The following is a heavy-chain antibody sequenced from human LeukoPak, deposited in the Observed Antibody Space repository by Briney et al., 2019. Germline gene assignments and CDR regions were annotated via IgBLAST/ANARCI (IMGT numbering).Heavy chain of an antibody. Sequence: SETLSLTCAVYGGSFSGYYWSWIRQPPGKGLEWIGEINHSGSTNYNPSLKSRVTISVDTSKNQFSLKLSSATAADTAVYYCASCSSWYGIDYWGQGTLVTVSS. CDR1: GGSFSGYY. CDR2: INHSGST. J-gene: IGHJ4*02. D-gene: IGHD6-13*01. V-gene: IGHV4-34*01. CDR3: ASCSSWYGIDY.